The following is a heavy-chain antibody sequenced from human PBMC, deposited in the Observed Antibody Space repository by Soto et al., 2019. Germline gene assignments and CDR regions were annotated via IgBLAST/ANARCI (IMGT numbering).Heavy chain of an antibody. D-gene: IGHD2-15*01. Sequence: EVQLVESGGGLVQPGGSLRLSCAASGFTFSSYSMNWVRQAPGKGLEWVSYISSSSSTIYYADSVKGRFTISIDNAKNSLDLQMTSLRAEDTAVYYCVRDSWLSDCSGGICYSFDAFDFWGQGTMVTVSS. J-gene: IGHJ3*01. CDR1: GFTFSSYS. V-gene: IGHV3-48*01. CDR2: ISSSSSTI. CDR3: VRDSWLSDCSGGICYSFDAFDF.